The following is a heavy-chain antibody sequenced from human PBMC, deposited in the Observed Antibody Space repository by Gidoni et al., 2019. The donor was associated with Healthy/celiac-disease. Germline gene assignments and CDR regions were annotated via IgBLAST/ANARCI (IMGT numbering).Heavy chain of an antibody. V-gene: IGHV3-9*01. CDR2: MSGISGSI. D-gene: IGHD3-22*01. J-gene: IGHJ4*02. CDR3: AKGGYYDSSGYYHQPFDY. CDR1: GFHFDDYA. Sequence: EVQLVASGVGLVQPGRSLSLSCAASGFHFDDYAMHWVRKAPGKGLEWVSGMSGISGSIGEADSVKGRCIISRDNAKNSLYLQMNSRRAEDTALYYCAKGGYYDSSGYYHQPFDYWGQGTLVTVSS.